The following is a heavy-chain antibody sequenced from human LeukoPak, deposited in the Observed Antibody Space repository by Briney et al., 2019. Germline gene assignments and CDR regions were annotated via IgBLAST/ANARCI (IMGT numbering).Heavy chain of an antibody. CDR1: GYTFTDYY. D-gene: IGHD2-2*01. J-gene: IGHJ6*04. V-gene: IGHV1-69-2*01. CDR3: ATGGYCSSTSCYAAYYYYGMDV. Sequence: ASVKISCKVSGYTFTDYYMHWVQQAPGKGLEWMGLVDPEDGETINAEKFQGRVTITADTSTDTAYMELSSLRSEDTAVYYCATGGYCSSTSCYAAYYYYGMDVWGKGTTVTVSS. CDR2: VDPEDGET.